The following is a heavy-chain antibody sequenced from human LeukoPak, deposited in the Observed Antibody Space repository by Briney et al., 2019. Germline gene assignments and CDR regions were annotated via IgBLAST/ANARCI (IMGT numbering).Heavy chain of an antibody. CDR2: IDHSDAHS. D-gene: IGHD1-14*01. V-gene: IGHV5-10-1*01. CDR3: ARTSNNTAFDI. Sequence: GASLKISCKGSGYSFSSYWISWVRRMPGKALAWMGRIDHSDAHSNYSPSFQGHVTISADKSIITAYLQWSSLKASDTAMYYCARTSNNTAFDIWGQGTMVTVSS. CDR1: GYSFSSYW. J-gene: IGHJ3*02.